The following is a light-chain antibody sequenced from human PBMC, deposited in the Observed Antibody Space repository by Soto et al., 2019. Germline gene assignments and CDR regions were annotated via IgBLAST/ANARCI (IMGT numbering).Light chain of an antibody. Sequence: QSVLTQSPSASASLGASVKLICTLSSGHSNYAIAWHQQQSEKGPRYLMKLNSDGSHSKGDGIPDRFSGSSSGAERYLTISSLQSEDEADYYCQTWVSGIVVFGGGTKLTVL. J-gene: IGLJ2*01. V-gene: IGLV4-69*01. CDR3: QTWVSGIVV. CDR1: SGHSNYA. CDR2: LNSDGSH.